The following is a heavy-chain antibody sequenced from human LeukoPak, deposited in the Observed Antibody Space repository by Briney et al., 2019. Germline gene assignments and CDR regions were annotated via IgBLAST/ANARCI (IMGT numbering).Heavy chain of an antibody. V-gene: IGHV4-34*01. CDR2: ISHSGST. J-gene: IGHJ6*04. CDR3: ARGFAMVRGVRYYYGMDV. CDR1: GASINSYY. D-gene: IGHD3-10*01. Sequence: SETLSLTCTVSGASINSYYWSWIRQPPGKGLEWIGDISHSGSTNYNPSLKSRVTISVDTSKNQFSLKLSSVTAADTAVYYCARGFAMVRGVRYYYGMDVWGKGTTVTVSS.